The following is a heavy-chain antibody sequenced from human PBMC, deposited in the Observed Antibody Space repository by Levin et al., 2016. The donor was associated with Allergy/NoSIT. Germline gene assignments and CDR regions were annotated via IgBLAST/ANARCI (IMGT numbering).Heavy chain of an antibody. Sequence: VRQMPGKGLEWVSHISSTSRNIYYADSVKGRFTISRDNAKNSLYLQMSSLRAEDTAVYYCASLKYYFDYWGQGILVTVSS. J-gene: IGHJ4*02. V-gene: IGHV3-48*01. CDR3: ASLKYYFDY. CDR2: ISSTSRNI.